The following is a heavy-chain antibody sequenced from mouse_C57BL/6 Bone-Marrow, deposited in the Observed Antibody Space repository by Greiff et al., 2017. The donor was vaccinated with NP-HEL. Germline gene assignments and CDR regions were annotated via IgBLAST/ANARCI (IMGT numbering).Heavy chain of an antibody. CDR2: IRYGGSN. CDR3: ARRRILLFYFDY. J-gene: IGHJ2*01. Sequence: EVQLVESGPGLVKPSQSLSLTCSVTGYSITSGYYWNWIRQFPGNKLEWMGYIRYGGSNNYNPSLKNRISITRDTSKNQFFLKLNSVTTEDTATYSCARRRILLFYFDYWGQGTTLTVSS. CDR1: GYSITSGYY. D-gene: IGHD1-1*01. V-gene: IGHV3-6*01.